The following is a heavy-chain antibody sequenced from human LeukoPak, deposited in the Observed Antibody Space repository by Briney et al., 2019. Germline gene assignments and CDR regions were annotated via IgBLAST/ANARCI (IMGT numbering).Heavy chain of an antibody. J-gene: IGHJ6*03. D-gene: IGHD6-19*01. Sequence: GGSLRLSCAASGFTFSSYAMSWVRQAPGKGLEWVSGFSGSGGSTYYADSLKGRFTISRDNAKNSLYLQMNSLRPEDMALYYCAKVAVAGPLGYYYYMDVWGKGTTVTVSS. CDR3: AKVAVAGPLGYYYYMDV. CDR2: FSGSGGST. CDR1: GFTFSSYA. V-gene: IGHV3-23*01.